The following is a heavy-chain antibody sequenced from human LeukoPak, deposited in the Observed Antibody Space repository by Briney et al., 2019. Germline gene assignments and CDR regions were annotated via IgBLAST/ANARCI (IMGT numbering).Heavy chain of an antibody. CDR1: GFTFSSYA. Sequence: GGSLRLSCAASGFTFSSYAMTWVRQAPGKGLEWVSTISSSGISTYYAHSVKGRFTLSRDSSKNTLYLQMGSLRAEDTAVYYCARGLFPYQLIAVTGRYWGQGTLVTVSS. CDR2: ISSSGIST. V-gene: IGHV3-23*01. J-gene: IGHJ4*02. CDR3: ARGLFPYQLIAVTGRY. D-gene: IGHD6-19*01.